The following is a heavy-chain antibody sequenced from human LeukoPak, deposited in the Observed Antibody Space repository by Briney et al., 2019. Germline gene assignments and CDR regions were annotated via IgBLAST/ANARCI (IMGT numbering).Heavy chain of an antibody. CDR2: ISSSSSYI. V-gene: IGHV3-21*01. CDR1: GFTFSSYT. J-gene: IGHJ4*02. D-gene: IGHD2-21*01. CDR3: ARVKGAYSFDY. Sequence: GRSLRLSCAASGFTFSSYTMNWVRQAPGKGLEWVSSISSSSSYIYYAESVKGRFTISRDNSKNTLFLQMNSLTAEDTAVYYCARVKGAYSFDYSGQGTLVTVSS.